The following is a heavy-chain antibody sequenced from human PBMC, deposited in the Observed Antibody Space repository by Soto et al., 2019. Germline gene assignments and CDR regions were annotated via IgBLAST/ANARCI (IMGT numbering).Heavy chain of an antibody. D-gene: IGHD4-4*01. V-gene: IGHV3-11*01. CDR1: GFTFSDYY. CDR3: ARDAGCDYRACNCFDP. J-gene: IGHJ5*02. Sequence: LRLSCAASGFTFSDYYMSWILQAPGKGLEWVSYISSSGSTIYYADSVKGRFTISRDNAKNSLYLQMNSLRAEDTAVYYCARDAGCDYRACNCFDPWGPGSLVTVSS. CDR2: ISSSGSTI.